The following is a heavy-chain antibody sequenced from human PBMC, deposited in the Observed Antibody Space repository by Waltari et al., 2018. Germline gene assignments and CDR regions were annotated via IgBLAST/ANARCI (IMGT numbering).Heavy chain of an antibody. D-gene: IGHD2-8*02. CDR2: IYGSGGST. CDR1: GGSISSNY. J-gene: IGHJ4*02. V-gene: IGHV4-4*07. CDR3: ASPGNTYCTGSGCYYSDY. Sequence: QVQLQESGPGLVKPSETLSLTCAVSGGSISSNYWSWIRQPPGKGLEWIGRIYGSGGSTDYNPSLKSRVTISTDTSKNQFSLKLSSVTAADTAVYYCASPGNTYCTGSGCYYSDYWGQGVLVTVSS.